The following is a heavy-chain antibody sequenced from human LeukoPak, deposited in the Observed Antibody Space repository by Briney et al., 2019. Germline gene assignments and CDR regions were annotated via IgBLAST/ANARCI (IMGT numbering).Heavy chain of an antibody. CDR1: GFTFSSYS. D-gene: IGHD3-10*01. V-gene: IGHV3-21*01. J-gene: IGHJ4*02. Sequence: GGSLRLSCAAPGFTFSSYSMNWVRQAPGKGLEWVSSISSSSSYIYYADSVKGRFTISRDNAKNSLYLQMNSLRAEDTAVYYCAREDGSGSQDYWGQGTLVTVSS. CDR3: AREDGSGSQDY. CDR2: ISSSSSYI.